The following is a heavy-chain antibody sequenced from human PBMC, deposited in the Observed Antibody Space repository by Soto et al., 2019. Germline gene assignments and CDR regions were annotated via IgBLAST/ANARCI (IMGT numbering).Heavy chain of an antibody. CDR3: VRVTGYNPPRFDY. J-gene: IGHJ4*02. Sequence: HPGGSLRLSCAASGFTFSSYWMHWVRQAPGKGLVWVSRINSDGSSTSYADSVKGRFTISRDNAKNTLYLQMNSLRAEDTAVFYCVRVTGYNPPRFDYWGQGTLVTVSS. CDR1: GFTFSSYW. CDR2: INSDGSST. V-gene: IGHV3-74*01. D-gene: IGHD5-12*01.